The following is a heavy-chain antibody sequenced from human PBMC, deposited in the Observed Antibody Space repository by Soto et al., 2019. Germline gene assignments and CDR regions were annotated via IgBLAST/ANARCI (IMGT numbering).Heavy chain of an antibody. CDR3: ARLDSSWPTHWLVS. V-gene: IGHV3-74*01. CDR1: KFSITRWS. CDR2: INSDGSST. Sequence: CRACKFSITRWSLYYYRQTPVKVLFWVSRINSDGSSTSYADSVKGRFTISRDNAKNTLYLQMNSLRAEETAVYYCARLDSSWPTHWLVSWGQGNL. D-gene: IGHD6-13*01. J-gene: IGHJ5*01.